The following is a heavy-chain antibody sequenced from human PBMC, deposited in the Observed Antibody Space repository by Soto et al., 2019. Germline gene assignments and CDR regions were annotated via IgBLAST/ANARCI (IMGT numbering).Heavy chain of an antibody. J-gene: IGHJ4*02. Sequence: PGGSLRLSCAASGFTFDDYAMHWVRQAPGKGLEWVSGISWNSGSIGYADSVKGRFTISRDNAKNSLYLQMNSLRAEDTALYYCAKVSDIAVAGTGSWFDYWGQGTLVTVSS. CDR2: ISWNSGSI. CDR3: AKVSDIAVAGTGSWFDY. CDR1: GFTFDDYA. V-gene: IGHV3-9*01. D-gene: IGHD6-19*01.